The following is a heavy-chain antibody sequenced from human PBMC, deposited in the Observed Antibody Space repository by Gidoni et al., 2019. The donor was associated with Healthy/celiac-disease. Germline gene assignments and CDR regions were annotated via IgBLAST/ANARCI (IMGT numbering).Heavy chain of an antibody. J-gene: IGHJ4*02. CDR1: GGTFSSYA. V-gene: IGHV1-69*06. CDR3: ARVRTEFRGTVTT. Sequence: QVQLVQSGAEVKKPGSSVKVPCKASGGTFSSYAISWVRQATGKGLEWMGGIIPILGTANYAQKFQGRVTITADKSTRTAYMELSSLRSEDTAVYYCARVRTEFRGTVTTWGQGTLVTVSS. D-gene: IGHD4-17*01. CDR2: IIPILGTA.